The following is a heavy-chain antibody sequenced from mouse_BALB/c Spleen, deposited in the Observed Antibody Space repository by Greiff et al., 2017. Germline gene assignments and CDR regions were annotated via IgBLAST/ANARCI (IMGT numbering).Heavy chain of an antibody. CDR1: GYTFTSYW. CDR2: IYPGDGDT. CDR3: ANSGSSPYAMDY. V-gene: IGHV1-87*01. D-gene: IGHD1-1*01. Sequence: QVQLQQSGAELARPGASVKLSCKASGYTFTSYWMQWVKQRPGQGLEWIGAIYPGDGDTRYTQKFKGKATLTADKSSSTAYMQLSSLASEDSAVYYCANSGSSPYAMDYWGQGTSVTVSS. J-gene: IGHJ4*01.